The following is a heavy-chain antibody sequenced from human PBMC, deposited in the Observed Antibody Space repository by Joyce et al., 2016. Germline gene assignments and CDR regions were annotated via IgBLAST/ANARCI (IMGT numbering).Heavy chain of an antibody. Sequence: EVQLVESGGGLVRPGGSLRLSCAASGFNFSSYSMTWVRQAPGKGLEWVSSITSSGRHIFYADSVKGRFAISRDSPRNSLYLHMNSLRAEDTAVYYCARVFWQQLVFDYWGQGTQVTVSS. V-gene: IGHV3-21*02. CDR3: ARVFWQQLVFDY. D-gene: IGHD6-13*01. CDR2: ITSSGRHI. J-gene: IGHJ4*02. CDR1: GFNFSSYS.